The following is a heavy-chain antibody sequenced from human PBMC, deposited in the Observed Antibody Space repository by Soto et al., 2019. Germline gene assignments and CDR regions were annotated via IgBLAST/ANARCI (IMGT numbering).Heavy chain of an antibody. CDR1: GGSISSYY. CDR3: ARETGENWTYEAH. CDR2: ITINGNT. J-gene: IGHJ1*01. V-gene: IGHV4-4*07. Sequence: SETLSLTCTVSGGSISSYYWSWIRQPAGTGLEWIGRITINGNTQKNPSFTSRVTMSIDTSRNHFSLNLQSATAADTALYYCARETGENWTYEAHWGPGTLVTVS. D-gene: IGHD1-7*01.